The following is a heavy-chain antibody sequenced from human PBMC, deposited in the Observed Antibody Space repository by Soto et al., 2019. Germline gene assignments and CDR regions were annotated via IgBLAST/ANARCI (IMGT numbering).Heavy chain of an antibody. V-gene: IGHV4-39*01. CDR2: IYYSGST. CDR1: GGSISSSSYY. D-gene: IGHD3-3*01. J-gene: IGHJ4*02. Sequence: PSETLCLTCTVSGGSISSSSYYWGWIRQPPGKGLEWIGSIYYSGSTYYNPSLKSRVTISVDTSKNQFSLKLSSVTAADTAVYYCATRFGGKQISGDTIGAHWGQGTLVTVS. CDR3: ATRFGGKQISGDTIGAH.